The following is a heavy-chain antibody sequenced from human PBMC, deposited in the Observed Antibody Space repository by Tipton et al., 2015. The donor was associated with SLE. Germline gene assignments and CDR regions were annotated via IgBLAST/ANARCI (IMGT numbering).Heavy chain of an antibody. V-gene: IGHV4-59*08. CDR3: ARAAAGTNWFDP. CDR2: IYYSGST. D-gene: IGHD6-13*01. Sequence: TLSLTCTVSGGSISSYYWSWIRQPPGKGLEWIGYIYYSGSTNYNPSLKSRVTISVDTSKNQFSLKLSSVTAADTAVYYCARAAAGTNWFDPWGQGTLVTVSS. CDR1: GGSISSYY. J-gene: IGHJ5*02.